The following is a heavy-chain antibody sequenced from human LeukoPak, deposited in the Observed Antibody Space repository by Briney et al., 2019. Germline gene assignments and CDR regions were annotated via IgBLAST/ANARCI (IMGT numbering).Heavy chain of an antibody. CDR2: INPHSGGT. D-gene: IGHD3-10*01. J-gene: IGHJ4*02. V-gene: IGHV1-2*02. CDR1: GYTFTSYG. CDR3: ARAGSVGEASSVNRELLYDY. Sequence: GASLKVSCKASGYTFTSYGISWVRQAPGQGLEWMGGINPHSGGTNYAQKYQGRVTMNRDTSISTDYLELSRLRSDDTAVSYVARAGSVGEASSVNRELLYDYWGQGTLVTVSS.